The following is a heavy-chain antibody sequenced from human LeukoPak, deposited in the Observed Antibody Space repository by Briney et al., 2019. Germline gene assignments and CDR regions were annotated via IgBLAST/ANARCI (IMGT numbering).Heavy chain of an antibody. CDR3: AALQQLVPADGMDV. CDR1: GFTFTSYA. V-gene: IGHV1-58*02. D-gene: IGHD6-13*01. Sequence: SVKVSCKACGFTFTSYARQWVRQDRGQRSEWIGWIVVGSGNTNYAQKFQERVTITRDMSTSTAYMELSSLRSEDTAVYYCAALQQLVPADGMDVWGQGTTVTVSS. CDR2: IVVGSGNT. J-gene: IGHJ6*02.